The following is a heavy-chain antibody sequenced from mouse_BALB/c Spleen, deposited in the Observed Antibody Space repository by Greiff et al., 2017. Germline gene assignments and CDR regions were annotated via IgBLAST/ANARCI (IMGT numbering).Heavy chain of an antibody. CDR2: ISYSGST. Sequence: EVQLQQSGPGLVKPSQSLSLTCTVTGYSITSDYAWNWIRQFPGNKLEWMGYISYSGSTSYNPSLKSRISITRDTSKNQFFLQLNSVTTEDTATYNCAMLPYDYLYYFDYWGQGTTLTVSS. V-gene: IGHV3-2*02. J-gene: IGHJ2*01. CDR3: AMLPYDYLYYFDY. CDR1: GYSITSDYA. D-gene: IGHD2-4*01.